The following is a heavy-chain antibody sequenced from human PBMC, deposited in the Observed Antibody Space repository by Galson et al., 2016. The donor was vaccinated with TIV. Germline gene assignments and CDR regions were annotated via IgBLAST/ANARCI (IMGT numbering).Heavy chain of an antibody. Sequence: TLSLTCTVSGDSISGGKYYWSWIRQPAGRGLEWIGHIYTTGTTNYNPSLESRVTLSMDKSRNQFSLNVNSLTAADTAVYYCARDRGHYFDYWGQGSLVIVSS. J-gene: IGHJ4*02. CDR2: IYTTGTT. CDR1: GDSISGGKYY. V-gene: IGHV4-61*09. CDR3: ARDRGHYFDY.